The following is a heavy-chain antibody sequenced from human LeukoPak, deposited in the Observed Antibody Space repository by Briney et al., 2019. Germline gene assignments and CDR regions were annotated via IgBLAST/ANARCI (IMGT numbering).Heavy chain of an antibody. CDR2: IRYDGSNK. CDR1: GFTFSSYG. V-gene: IGHV3-30*02. Sequence: PGGSLRLSCAASGFTFSSYGMHWVRQAPGKGLEWVAFIRYDGSNKYYADSVKGRFTISRDNSKNTLCLQMNSLRAEDTAVYYCATLSGLRYFDWLSYRPYYFDYWGQGTLVTVSS. CDR3: ATLSGLRYFDWLSYRPYYFDY. D-gene: IGHD3-9*01. J-gene: IGHJ4*02.